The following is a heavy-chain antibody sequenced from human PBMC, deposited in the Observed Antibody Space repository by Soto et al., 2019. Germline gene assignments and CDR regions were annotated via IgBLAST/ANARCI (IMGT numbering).Heavy chain of an antibody. V-gene: IGHV3-21*01. CDR1: GFNFRNYG. CDR2: VSKSDYT. CDR3: AREDSIIIPAVADF. Sequence: PGGSLRFSCAVSGFNFRNYGINWVRQAPGKGLEWVSSVSKSDYTYYSESVKGRFTVSRDNAKNSVSLQMNNLRAEDTAVYYCAREDSIIIPAVADFWGQGTLVTVSS. D-gene: IGHD6-19*01. J-gene: IGHJ4*02.